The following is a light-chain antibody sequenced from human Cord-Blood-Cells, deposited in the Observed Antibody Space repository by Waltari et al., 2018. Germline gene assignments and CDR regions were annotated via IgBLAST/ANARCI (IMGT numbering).Light chain of an antibody. Sequence: QSALTQPASVSGSPGQSITISCTGTSTDVGGYNYVSWYQQHPGKAPKLMIYDVSNRPSGVSNRFSGSKSGTTAALTISALQAEDEADYYCSSDTISSVVCGGGTKLTVL. CDR2: DVS. CDR1: STDVGGYNY. V-gene: IGLV2-14*01. J-gene: IGLJ2*01. CDR3: SSDTISSVV.